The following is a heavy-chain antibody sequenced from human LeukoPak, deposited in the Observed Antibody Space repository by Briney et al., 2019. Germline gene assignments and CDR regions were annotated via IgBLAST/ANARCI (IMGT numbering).Heavy chain of an antibody. CDR3: ARTVLLWFGELSHFDY. Sequence: SETLSLTCTVSGGSLSSGDYYWSWIRQPPGKGLEWIGYIYYSGSTYYNPSLKSRVTISVDTSKNQFSLKLSSVTAADTAVYYCARTVLLWFGELSHFDYWGQGTLVTVSS. CDR1: GGSLSSGDYY. J-gene: IGHJ4*02. CDR2: IYYSGST. D-gene: IGHD3-10*01. V-gene: IGHV4-30-4*01.